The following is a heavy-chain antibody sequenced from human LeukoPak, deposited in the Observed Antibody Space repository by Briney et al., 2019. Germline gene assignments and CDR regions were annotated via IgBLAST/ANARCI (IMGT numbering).Heavy chain of an antibody. CDR1: GFTFSSYA. V-gene: IGHV3-30*04. Sequence: GGSLRLSCAASGFTFSSYAMHWVRQAPGKGLEWVAVISYDGSNKYYADSVKGRFTISRDNSKNTLYLQMNSLRAEDTAVYYCARSRGAVPAFDIWGQGTMVTASS. D-gene: IGHD1-1*01. CDR2: ISYDGSNK. CDR3: ARSRGAVPAFDI. J-gene: IGHJ3*02.